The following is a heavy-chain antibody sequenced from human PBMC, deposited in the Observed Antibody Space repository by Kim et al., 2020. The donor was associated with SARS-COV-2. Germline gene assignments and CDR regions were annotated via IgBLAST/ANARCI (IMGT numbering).Heavy chain of an antibody. J-gene: IGHJ4*01. CDR1: GFTFSSYG. D-gene: IGHD6-13*01. CDR3: AKLDHSSSRTPPQFDY. Sequence: GGSLRLSCAASGFTFSSYGMHWVRQAPGKGLEWVAVISYDGSNKYYADSVKGRFTISRDNSKNTLYLQMNSLRADDTAVYYCAKLDHSSSRTPPQFDYWG. CDR2: ISYDGSNK. V-gene: IGHV3-30*18.